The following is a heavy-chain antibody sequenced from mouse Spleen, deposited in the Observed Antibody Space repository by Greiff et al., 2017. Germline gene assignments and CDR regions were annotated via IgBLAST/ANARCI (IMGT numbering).Heavy chain of an antibody. D-gene: IGHD2-12*01. Sequence: VQLKQSGPELVKPGASVKISCKASGYSFTDYNMNWVKQSNGKSLEWIGVINPNYGTTSYNQKFKGKATLTVDQSSSTAYMQLNSLTSEDSAVYYCASFTTTPDYYAMDYWGQGTSVTVSS. J-gene: IGHJ4*01. CDR1: GYSFTDYN. V-gene: IGHV1-39*01. CDR2: INPNYGTT. CDR3: ASFTTTPDYYAMDY.